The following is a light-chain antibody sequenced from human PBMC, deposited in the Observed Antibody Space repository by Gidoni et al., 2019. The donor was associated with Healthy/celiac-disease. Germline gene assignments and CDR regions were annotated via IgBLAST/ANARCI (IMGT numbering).Light chain of an antibody. V-gene: IGKV3-20*01. CDR2: GAS. Sequence: EIVLTHSPGTLSLSPGERATLSCRASQSVSSSYLAWYQQKPGQAPRLLIDGASSRATGIPDRFSGSGSGTDFTLTISRLEPEDFAVYYCQQYGSSPQTFGQGTKLEIK. CDR1: QSVSSSY. CDR3: QQYGSSPQT. J-gene: IGKJ2*01.